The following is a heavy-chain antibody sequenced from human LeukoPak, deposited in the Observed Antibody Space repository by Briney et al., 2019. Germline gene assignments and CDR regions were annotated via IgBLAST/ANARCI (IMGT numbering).Heavy chain of an antibody. V-gene: IGHV1-2*02. Sequence: ASVKVSCKASGYTFTGHFMHWVRQAPGQGLEWMGWINPNSGGTNYAQKFQGRVTMTRDTSISTAYMELSRLRSDDTAVYYCARQELVDIVATTYWGQGTLVTVSS. J-gene: IGHJ4*02. CDR3: ARQELVDIVATTY. CDR2: INPNSGGT. CDR1: GYTFTGHF. D-gene: IGHD5-12*01.